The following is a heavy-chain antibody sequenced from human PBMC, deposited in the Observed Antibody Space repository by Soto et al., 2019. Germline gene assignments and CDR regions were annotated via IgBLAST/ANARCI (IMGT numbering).Heavy chain of an antibody. CDR3: AKARGESPMTQEDFFDF. J-gene: IGHJ4*02. CDR1: GGTFTNDP. Sequence: QVQLVQSGAEVKKPGSSVKVSRKASGGTFTNDPISWVRQAPGQGLEWMGGIIPLFGSANYATKFLGRVTITADESTTTVYMELSSLTSDDTAMYFCAKARGESPMTQEDFFDFWGQGTLVSVAS. CDR2: IIPLFGSA. V-gene: IGHV1-69*01.